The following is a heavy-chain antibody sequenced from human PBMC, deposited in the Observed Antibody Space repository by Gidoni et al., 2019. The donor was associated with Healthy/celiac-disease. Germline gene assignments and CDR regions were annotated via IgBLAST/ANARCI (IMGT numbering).Heavy chain of an antibody. J-gene: IGHJ6*02. CDR3: ARGYCSSTSCLPSSWYKWIHGMDV. CDR2: INHSGST. CDR1: GGSFSGYY. V-gene: IGHV4-34*01. D-gene: IGHD2-2*01. Sequence: QVQLQQWGAGLLKPSDTLSLTCAVYGGSFSGYYWTRIRQPPGKGLEWIGEINHSGSTNYNPSLQSRVTISVDTSKNQFSLKLSSVTAADTAVYYCARGYCSSTSCLPSSWYKWIHGMDVWGQGTTVTVSS.